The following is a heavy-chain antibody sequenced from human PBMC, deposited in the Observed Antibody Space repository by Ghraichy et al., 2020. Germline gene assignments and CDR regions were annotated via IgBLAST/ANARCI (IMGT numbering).Heavy chain of an antibody. J-gene: IGHJ3*02. CDR1: GFAFSGYA. D-gene: IGHD6-19*01. V-gene: IGHV3-21*01. CDR3: ARDLGPGIAVAGDAFDI. Sequence: GGSLRLSCAASGFAFSGYAMNWVSQAPGKGLEWVASISSSSNYIYYADSVKGRFTISRDNAKNSLYLQVNSLGAEDTAIYYCARDLGPGIAVAGDAFDIWGQGTVVTVSS. CDR2: ISSSSNYI.